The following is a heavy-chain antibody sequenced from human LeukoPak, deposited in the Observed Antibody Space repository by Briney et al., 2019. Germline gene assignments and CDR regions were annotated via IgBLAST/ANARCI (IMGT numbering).Heavy chain of an antibody. D-gene: IGHD3-10*01. V-gene: IGHV3-30*02. CDR2: IRYDGSNK. CDR1: GFTFSSYG. J-gene: IGHJ4*02. Sequence: GGSLRLSCAASGFTFSSYGMHWVRQAPGKGLEWVAFIRYDGSNKYYADSVKGRFTISRDNSKNTLYLQMNSLRAEDTAVYYCARDFRRGQYFDYWGQGTLVTVSS. CDR3: ARDFRRGQYFDY.